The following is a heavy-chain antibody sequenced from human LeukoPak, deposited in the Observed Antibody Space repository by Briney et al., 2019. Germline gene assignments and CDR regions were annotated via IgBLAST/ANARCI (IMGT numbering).Heavy chain of an antibody. J-gene: IGHJ6*02. V-gene: IGHV4-34*01. Sequence: PSETLSLTCAVYGGSFSGYYWSWIRQPPGKGLEWIGEINHSGSTNYNPSLKSRVTISVDTSKNQFSLELSSVTAADTAVYYCAREGARYGMDVWGQGTTVTVSS. CDR2: INHSGST. CDR3: AREGARYGMDV. CDR1: GGSFSGYY. D-gene: IGHD1-26*01.